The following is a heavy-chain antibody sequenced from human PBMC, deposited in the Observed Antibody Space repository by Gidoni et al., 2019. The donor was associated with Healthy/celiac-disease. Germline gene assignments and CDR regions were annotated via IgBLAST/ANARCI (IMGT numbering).Heavy chain of an antibody. Sequence: QVQLQESGPGLVKPSQTLSLTCTVSGGSISSGGYYWSWIRQPPGKGLEWIGYIYYSGSTYYNPSLKSRVTISVDTSKNQFSLKLSSVTAADTAVYYCARDRHQPSNIVVVPAAMPAGGYYYGMDVWGQGTTVTVSS. CDR2: IYYSGST. CDR3: ARDRHQPSNIVVVPAAMPAGGYYYGMDV. CDR1: GGSISSGGYY. D-gene: IGHD2-2*01. V-gene: IGHV4-31*03. J-gene: IGHJ6*02.